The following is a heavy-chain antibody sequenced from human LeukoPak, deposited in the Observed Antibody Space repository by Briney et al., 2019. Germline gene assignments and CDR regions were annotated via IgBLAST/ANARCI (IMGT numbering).Heavy chain of an antibody. CDR3: GRESVDYVVDY. V-gene: IGHV3-33*08. D-gene: IGHD4-17*01. J-gene: IGHJ4*02. CDR2: LWFDGSNT. CDR1: GFSFANAY. Sequence: GGSLRLSCAASGFSFANAYMSWVRQAPGKGLEWVAALWFDGSNTNYADSVKGRFTVSRDNSKNTLYLQMNSLRAEDTAVYYCGRESVDYVVDYWGQGTLVTVSS.